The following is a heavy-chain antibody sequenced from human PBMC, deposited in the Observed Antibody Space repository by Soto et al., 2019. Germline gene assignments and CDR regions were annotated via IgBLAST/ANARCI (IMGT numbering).Heavy chain of an antibody. J-gene: IGHJ4*02. CDR2: IYHSGTT. Sequence: QLQLQESGSGLVKPSQTLSLTCTVSGGSISSDGYSWSWIRQPPGKGLEWIGYIYHSGTTYYNPSLKSRVTISVDRSKNQFSLKLSSVTAADTAVYSCARDGSGWAADDTYFDYWGQGTLVTVST. CDR1: GGSISSDGYS. D-gene: IGHD6-19*01. V-gene: IGHV4-30-2*01. CDR3: ARDGSGWAADDTYFDY.